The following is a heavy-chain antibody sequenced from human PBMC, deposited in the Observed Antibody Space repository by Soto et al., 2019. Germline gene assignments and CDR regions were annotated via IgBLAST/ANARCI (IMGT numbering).Heavy chain of an antibody. D-gene: IGHD3-16*02. Sequence: ASVKVSCKVSGYTLTELSMHWVRQAPGKGLEWMGGFDPEDGETIYAQKFQGRVTMTEDTSTDTAYMELSSLRSEDTAVYYCATVGRTNPTSYDYIWGSYRSFDYWGQGTLVTVSS. V-gene: IGHV1-24*01. CDR3: ATVGRTNPTSYDYIWGSYRSFDY. CDR2: FDPEDGET. J-gene: IGHJ4*02. CDR1: GYTLTELS.